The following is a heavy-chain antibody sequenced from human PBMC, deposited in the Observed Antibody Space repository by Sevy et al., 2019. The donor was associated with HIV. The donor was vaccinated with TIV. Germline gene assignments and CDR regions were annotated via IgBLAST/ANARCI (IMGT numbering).Heavy chain of an antibody. CDR2: ISYDGSNK. CDR3: ARDYHGSGTYTGMDV. D-gene: IGHD3-10*01. CDR1: GFTFSSYA. V-gene: IGHV3-30-3*01. J-gene: IGHJ6*02. Sequence: GGSLRLPCAASGFTFSSYAMHWVRQAPGKGLEWVAVISYDGSNKYYADSVKGRFTISRDNAKNSLFLQMNSLRAEDTAVYYCARDYHGSGTYTGMDVWGQGTTVTVSS.